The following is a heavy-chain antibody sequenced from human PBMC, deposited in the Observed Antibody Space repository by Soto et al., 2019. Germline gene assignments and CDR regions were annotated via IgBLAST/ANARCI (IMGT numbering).Heavy chain of an antibody. J-gene: IGHJ5*02. V-gene: IGHV4-34*01. D-gene: IGHD1-26*01. Sequence: PSETLSLTCAVYGGSFIGYYWSWIRQPPGKGLEWIGEINHSGSTNYNPSLKSRVTISVDTSKNQFSLKLSSVTAADTAVYYCARAYRYWFDPWGQGTQVTVSS. CDR3: ARAYRYWFDP. CDR1: GGSFIGYY. CDR2: INHSGST.